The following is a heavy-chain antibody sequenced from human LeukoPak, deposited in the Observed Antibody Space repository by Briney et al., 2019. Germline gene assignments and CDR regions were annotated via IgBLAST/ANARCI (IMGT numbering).Heavy chain of an antibody. Sequence: PGGSLRLSCAASGFTFSSYWMSWVRQAPGKGLEWVANIKQDGSEKYYVDSVKGRFTISRDNAKNSLYLQMNSLRAEDTAVYYCARRWFGEFTYYFDYWGQGTLVTVSS. V-gene: IGHV3-7*01. CDR3: ARRWFGEFTYYFDY. CDR2: IKQDGSEK. D-gene: IGHD3-10*01. J-gene: IGHJ4*02. CDR1: GFTFSSYW.